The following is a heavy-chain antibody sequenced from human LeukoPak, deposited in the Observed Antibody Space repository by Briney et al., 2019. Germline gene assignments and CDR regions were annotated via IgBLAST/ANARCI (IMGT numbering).Heavy chain of an antibody. D-gene: IGHD2-2*01. CDR1: GYTFTGYF. V-gene: IGHV1-2*02. CDR3: ARGAVPVFYYYMDV. Sequence: ASVKVSCKASGYTFTGYFVHWVRQAPGQGLEWMGWINPNSGGTKYQGRVTMTRETSISTAYMELSRLGSDDTAVYYCARGAVPVFYYYMDVWGKGTTVTVSS. CDR2: INPNSGGT. J-gene: IGHJ6*03.